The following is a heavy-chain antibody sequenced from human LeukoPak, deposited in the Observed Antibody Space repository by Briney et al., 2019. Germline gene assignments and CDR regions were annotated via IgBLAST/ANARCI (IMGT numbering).Heavy chain of an antibody. D-gene: IGHD3-9*01. CDR1: GFTISSYT. CDR2: ISISNNI. J-gene: IGHJ4*02. Sequence: GGSLRLSCAASGFTISSYTMHWVRQAPGKGLEWVSSISISNNIYYADSVKGRFTISRDNAENSLYLQMNSLRAEDTAVYYCATLLIIPKSYDSLTGFWGQGTLATVSS. V-gene: IGHV3-21*01. CDR3: ATLLIIPKSYDSLTGF.